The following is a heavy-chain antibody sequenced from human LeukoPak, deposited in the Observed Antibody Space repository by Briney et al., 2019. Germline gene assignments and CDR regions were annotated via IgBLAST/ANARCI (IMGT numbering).Heavy chain of an antibody. V-gene: IGHV4-39*01. D-gene: IGHD4-23*01. Sequence: SETLSLTCTVSGGSISSSSYYWGWIRQPPGKGLEWIGSIYYSGSTYYNPSLKSRVTISVDTSKNQFSLKLSSVTAADTAVYYCARADYGGNTAYYFDYWGQGTLVTVSS. CDR1: GGSISSSSYY. CDR2: IYYSGST. CDR3: ARADYGGNTAYYFDY. J-gene: IGHJ4*02.